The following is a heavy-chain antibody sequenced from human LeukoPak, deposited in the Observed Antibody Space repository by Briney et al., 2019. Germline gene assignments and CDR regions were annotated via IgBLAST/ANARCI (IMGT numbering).Heavy chain of an antibody. J-gene: IGHJ4*02. V-gene: IGHV4-59*01. Sequence: PSETLSLTCTVSADSITSYYWSWIRQPPGKGLEWIGYIYYSGSTNYNPSLKSRVTISVDTSKNQFSLKLSSVTAADTAVYYCAGGELRFLEWLPHTFDYWGQGTLVTVSS. CDR3: AGGELRFLEWLPHTFDY. CDR1: ADSITSYY. D-gene: IGHD3-3*01. CDR2: IYYSGST.